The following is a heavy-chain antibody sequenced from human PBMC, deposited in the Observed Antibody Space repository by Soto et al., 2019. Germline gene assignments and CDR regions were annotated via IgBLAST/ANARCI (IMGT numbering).Heavy chain of an antibody. CDR1: GGSISSSSYY. Sequence: NPSETLSLTSTVSGGSISSSSYYWGWIRQPPGKGLEWVGSIYYSGSTYYHPSLKSRATISVDTSKTQFSLKLSSVTAADTAVYYCARQCSGGSCYSEPAYWGQVTLVTISS. CDR2: IYYSGST. J-gene: IGHJ4*02. V-gene: IGHV4-39*01. D-gene: IGHD2-15*01. CDR3: ARQCSGGSCYSEPAY.